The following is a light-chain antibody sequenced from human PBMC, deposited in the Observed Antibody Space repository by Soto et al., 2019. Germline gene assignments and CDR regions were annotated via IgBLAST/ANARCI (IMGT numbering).Light chain of an antibody. CDR1: QGISSA. CDR3: HQFNSYPPP. V-gene: IGKV1-13*02. J-gene: IGKJ4*01. CDR2: DAS. Sequence: AIQLTQSPSSLSASVGDRVTITCRASQGISSALAWYQQKPGKAPKLLIYDASSLESGVPSRFSGSGSGTDFTLPIGSLHPKDLQTYSCHQFNSYPPPFGGGTRVEIK.